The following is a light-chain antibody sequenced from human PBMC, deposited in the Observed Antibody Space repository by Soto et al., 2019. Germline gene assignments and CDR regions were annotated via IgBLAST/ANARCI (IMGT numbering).Light chain of an antibody. Sequence: EIVLTQSPGTLSLSPGERATLSCRASQSVSSSSLAWYQQKRGQAPRLLIHGASNRATGIPDRFSGSGSGTDFTLTISRLEPEDFAVYYCQQYNSYPWTFGQGTKVEI. CDR1: QSVSSSS. V-gene: IGKV3-20*01. CDR2: GAS. J-gene: IGKJ1*01. CDR3: QQYNSYPWT.